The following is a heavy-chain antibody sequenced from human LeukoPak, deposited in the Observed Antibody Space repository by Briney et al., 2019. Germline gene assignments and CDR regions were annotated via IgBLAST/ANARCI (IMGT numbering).Heavy chain of an antibody. Sequence: SETLSLTCTVSGGSISSYYWSWIRQPPGKGLEWIGYIYYSGSTNYNPSLKSRVTISVDTSKNQFSLKLSSVTAADTAVYYCASGGDYDNDAFDIWGQGTMVTVSS. V-gene: IGHV4-59*01. CDR2: IYYSGST. J-gene: IGHJ3*02. CDR1: GGSISSYY. D-gene: IGHD4-17*01. CDR3: ASGGDYDNDAFDI.